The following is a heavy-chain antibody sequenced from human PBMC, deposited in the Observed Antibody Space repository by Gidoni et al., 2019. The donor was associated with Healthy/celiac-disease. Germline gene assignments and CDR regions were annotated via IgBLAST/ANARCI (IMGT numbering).Heavy chain of an antibody. CDR3: AREESYYDFWSGYYTGMYYYGMDV. CDR2: IYTSGST. Sequence: QVQLQESGPGLVKPSETLSLPCPVPGGSISSYYWTWIRPPAGKGLEWIGRIYTSGSTTYNPPLKSRVTMSVDTSKNQFSLKLSSVTAADTAVYYCAREESYYDFWSGYYTGMYYYGMDVWGQGTTVTVSS. V-gene: IGHV4-4*07. J-gene: IGHJ6*02. CDR1: GGSISSYY. D-gene: IGHD3-3*01.